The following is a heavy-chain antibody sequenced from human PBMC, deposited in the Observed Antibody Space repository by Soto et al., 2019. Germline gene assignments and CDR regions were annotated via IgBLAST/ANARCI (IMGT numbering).Heavy chain of an antibody. J-gene: IGHJ5*02. CDR2: IYSGGST. Sequence: VGSLRLSCAASGFTVSSNYMSWVRQAPGKGLEWVSVIYSGGSTYYADSVKGRFTISRDNSKNTLYLQMNSLRAEDTAVYYCARVIAAAGTNWFDPWGQGTLVTVSS. V-gene: IGHV3-53*01. CDR1: GFTVSSNY. CDR3: ARVIAAAGTNWFDP. D-gene: IGHD6-13*01.